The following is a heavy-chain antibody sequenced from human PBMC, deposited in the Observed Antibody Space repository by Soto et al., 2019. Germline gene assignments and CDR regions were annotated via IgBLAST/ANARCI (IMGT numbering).Heavy chain of an antibody. Sequence: QVQLQESGPGLVKPSQTLSLTCTVSGGSISSGGYYWSWIRQHPGKGLEWIGYIYYSGSTYYNPSLKSRVTISVDTSKNQFSPKLSSVTAADTAVYYCAREAYYDSSGYLDLGTDYWGQGTLVTVSS. CDR3: AREAYYDSSGYLDLGTDY. CDR2: IYYSGST. J-gene: IGHJ4*02. D-gene: IGHD3-22*01. V-gene: IGHV4-31*03. CDR1: GGSISSGGYY.